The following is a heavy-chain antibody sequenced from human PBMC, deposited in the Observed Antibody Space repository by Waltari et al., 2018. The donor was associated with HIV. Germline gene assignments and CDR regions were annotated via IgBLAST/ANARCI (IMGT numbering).Heavy chain of an antibody. CDR3: ARATYSYGLDV. CDR1: GGSISSSSTYY. CDR2: FYYSGST. Sequence: QLQLQESGPGLVTPSETLSLTCTVSGGSISSSSTYYWGWIRQPPGKGLGGIGSFYYSGSTYYHPSLKSRVTISVETSRNQFSLKLTSMTAADTGIYYCARATYSYGLDVWGQGTTVTVSS. J-gene: IGHJ6*02. V-gene: IGHV4-39*01.